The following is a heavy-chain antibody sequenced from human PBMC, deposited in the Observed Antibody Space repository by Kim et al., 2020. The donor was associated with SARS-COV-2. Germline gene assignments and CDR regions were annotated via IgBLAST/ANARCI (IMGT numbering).Heavy chain of an antibody. V-gene: IGHV4-31*03. CDR1: GGSITRGGYH. CDR2: IYHSGSA. Sequence: SETLSLTCTVSGGSITRGGYHWSWVRQYPGKGLEWIGYIYHSGSAYYNPSLQSRLSISVDTSKNQFYLRLSSVTAAATAVYYCARDLRGYGMDVWGQGTT. CDR3: ARDLRGYGMDV. J-gene: IGHJ6*02.